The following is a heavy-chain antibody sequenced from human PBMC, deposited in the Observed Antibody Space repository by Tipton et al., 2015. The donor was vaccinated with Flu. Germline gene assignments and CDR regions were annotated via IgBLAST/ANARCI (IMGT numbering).Heavy chain of an antibody. V-gene: IGHV4-59*01. CDR1: GGSISSYY. J-gene: IGHJ4*02. D-gene: IGHD4-23*01. Sequence: TLSLTCSVSGGSISSYYWSWIRQPPGKGLEWIGYVFYTGSTDYNPSLKSRVTISVDTSKNQFSLELISVTAADTAVYYCATEYRGGGNRYYFDYWGQGTLVTVSS. CDR2: VFYTGST. CDR3: ATEYRGGGNRYYFDY.